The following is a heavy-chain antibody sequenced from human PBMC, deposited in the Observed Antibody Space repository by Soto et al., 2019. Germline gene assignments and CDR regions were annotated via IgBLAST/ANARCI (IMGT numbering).Heavy chain of an antibody. V-gene: IGHV3-7*03. CDR1: GFTFSSSW. D-gene: IGHD1-7*01. CDR2: IKQDGSEK. Sequence: GGSLRLSCAASGFTFSSSWMSWVRQAPGKGLEWVANIKQDGSEKYYVDSVKGRFTISRDNAKNSLYLQMNSLRAEDTAVYYCARLGPRLWNSRGMDVWGQGTTVTVSS. J-gene: IGHJ6*02. CDR3: ARLGPRLWNSRGMDV.